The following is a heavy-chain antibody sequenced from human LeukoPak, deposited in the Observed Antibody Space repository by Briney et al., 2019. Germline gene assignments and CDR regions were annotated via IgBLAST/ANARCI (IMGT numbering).Heavy chain of an antibody. CDR3: ARGPYCSNGVCYIQHFFDC. J-gene: IGHJ4*02. CDR1: GFTFSNYH. CDR2: ISGSGSTI. V-gene: IGHV3-11*01. D-gene: IGHD2-8*01. Sequence: GGSLRLSCAASGFTFSNYHMNWIRQAPGKGLEWVSYISGSGSTIYYADSVKGRFAISRDNANKSLYLQMNSLRAEDTAVYYCARGPYCSNGVCYIQHFFDCWGQGTLVTVSS.